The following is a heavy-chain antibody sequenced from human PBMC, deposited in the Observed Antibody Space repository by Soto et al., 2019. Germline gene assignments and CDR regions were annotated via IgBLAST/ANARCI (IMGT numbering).Heavy chain of an antibody. CDR2: ISGSGETP. D-gene: IGHD3-10*01. CDR1: GFTFRDFT. J-gene: IGHJ4*02. Sequence: HPGGSLRLSCAPSGFTFRDFTMIWVRQAPGKRLEWVSAISGSGETPYYADSVKGRFIISRDNFRNTLYLQMSSLRVEDTAVYYCAKDRRITMVRGSFRSFDSWGQGALVTVSS. CDR3: AKDRRITMVRGSFRSFDS. V-gene: IGHV3-23*01.